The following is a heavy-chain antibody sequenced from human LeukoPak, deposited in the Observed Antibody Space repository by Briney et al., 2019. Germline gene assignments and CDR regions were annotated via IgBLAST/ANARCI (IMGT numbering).Heavy chain of an antibody. V-gene: IGHV3-20*04. CDR1: GFTFDDYG. Sequence: RTGGSLRLSCAASGFTFDDYGMSWVRQAPGKGLEWVSGINWNGGSTGYADSVKGRFTISRDNAKNSLYLQMNSLRAEDTAVYYCARVIVVVTGNYMDVWGKGTTVTISS. CDR3: ARVIVVVTGNYMDV. D-gene: IGHD2-21*02. J-gene: IGHJ6*03. CDR2: INWNGGST.